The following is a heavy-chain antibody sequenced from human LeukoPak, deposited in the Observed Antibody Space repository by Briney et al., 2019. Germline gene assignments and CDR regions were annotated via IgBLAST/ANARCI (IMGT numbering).Heavy chain of an antibody. CDR1: GFTFSSYS. CDR2: ISSSSSYI. D-gene: IGHD1-1*01. J-gene: IGHJ4*02. CDR3: ARASGDWDDDDY. V-gene: IGHV3-21*01. Sequence: PGGSLRLSCAASGFTFSSYSMNWVRQAPGKGLEWVSSISSSSSYIYYADSVKGRFTISRDNAKNSLYLQMNSLRAEDTAVYYCARASGDWDDDDYWGQGTLVTVSS.